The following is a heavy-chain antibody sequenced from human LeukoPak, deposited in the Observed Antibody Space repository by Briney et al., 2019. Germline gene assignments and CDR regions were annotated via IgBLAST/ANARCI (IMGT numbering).Heavy chain of an antibody. CDR2: ISYDGSNK. V-gene: IGHV3-30*04. CDR3: ARDDELQLFDY. CDR1: GFTFSSYA. J-gene: IGHJ4*02. Sequence: GGSLRLSCAASGFTFSSYAMSWVRQAPGKGLEWVAVISYDGSNKYYADSVKGRFTISRDNSKNTLYPQMSSLRAEDTAVYYCARDDELQLFDYWGQGTLVTVSS. D-gene: IGHD1-26*01.